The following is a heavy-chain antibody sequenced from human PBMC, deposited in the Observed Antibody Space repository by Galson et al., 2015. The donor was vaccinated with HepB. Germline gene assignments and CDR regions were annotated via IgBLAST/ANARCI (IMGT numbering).Heavy chain of an antibody. CDR1: GGSFSAYY. V-gene: IGHV4-59*08. Sequence: ETLSLTCAVYGGSFSAYYWNWIYQPPGKGLEWIGSIYNSGSTNYNPSLKSRLTLSVDTSKKQFSLKLSSMTAADTAVYYCARRGHYYDSHGYYYFDYWGQGTLVTVSS. CDR3: ARRGHYYDSHGYYYFDY. D-gene: IGHD3-22*01. CDR2: IYNSGST. J-gene: IGHJ4*02.